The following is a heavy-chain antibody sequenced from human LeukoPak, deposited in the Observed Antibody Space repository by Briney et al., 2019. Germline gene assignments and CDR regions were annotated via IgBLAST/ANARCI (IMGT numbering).Heavy chain of an antibody. V-gene: IGHV3-30*02. J-gene: IGHJ4*02. CDR2: IRYDGSNK. CDR3: ARDRMVRGPWETYYFDY. Sequence: PGGSLRLSCAASGFTFSSYGMHWVRQAPGKGLEWVAFIRYDGSNKYYADSVKGRFTISRDNSKNTLYLQMNSLRAEDTAVYYCARDRMVRGPWETYYFDYWGQGTLVTVSS. D-gene: IGHD3-10*01. CDR1: GFTFSSYG.